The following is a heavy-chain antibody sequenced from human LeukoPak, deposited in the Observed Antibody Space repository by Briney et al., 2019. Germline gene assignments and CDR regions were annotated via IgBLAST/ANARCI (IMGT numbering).Heavy chain of an antibody. CDR2: IIPIFGTA. CDR1: GGTFSSYA. Sequence: ASVKVSCKASGGTFSSYAISWVRQAPGQGLEWMGGIIPIFGTANYAQKFQGRVTITADESTSTAYMELSSLRSEDTAVYYCARDRRYYYDSSGYQTFDYWAREPWSPSPQ. CDR3: ARDRRYYYDSSGYQTFDY. D-gene: IGHD3-22*01. J-gene: IGHJ4*02. V-gene: IGHV1-69*13.